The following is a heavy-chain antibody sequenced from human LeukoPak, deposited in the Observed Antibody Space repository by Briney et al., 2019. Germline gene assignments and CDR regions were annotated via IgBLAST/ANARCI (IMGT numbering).Heavy chain of an antibody. CDR1: GFTFSSYS. D-gene: IGHD3-3*01. V-gene: IGHV3-21*01. CDR3: ARLFLEADPPDY. Sequence: PGGSLRLSCAASGFTFSSYSMNWVRQAPGKGLEWVSSISSSSSYIYYADSVKGRFTISRDNAKNSLYLQMNSLRAEDTAVYYCARLFLEADPPDYWGQGTLVTVSS. CDR2: ISSSSSYI. J-gene: IGHJ4*02.